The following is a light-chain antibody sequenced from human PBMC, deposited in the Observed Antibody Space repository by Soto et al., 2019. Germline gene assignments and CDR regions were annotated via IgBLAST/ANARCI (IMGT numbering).Light chain of an antibody. CDR2: VAS. J-gene: IGKJ4*01. V-gene: IGKV3-20*01. CDR3: QQYGSSPLT. Sequence: EMVMTQSPVTLSVSPGESATLSCRASQSVISNLAWYQQKPGQAPRLLIYVASSRATGIPDRFSGSGSGTDFTLTISRLDPEDFAVYYCQQYGSSPLTFGGGTKVEIK. CDR1: QSVISN.